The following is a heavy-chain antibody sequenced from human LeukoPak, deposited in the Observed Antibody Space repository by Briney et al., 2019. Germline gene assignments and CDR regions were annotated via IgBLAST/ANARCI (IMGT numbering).Heavy chain of an antibody. Sequence: PSETLSLTCAVYGGSFSGYYWSWIRQPPGKGLEWMGEINHSGSTNYNPSLKSRVTISVDTSKNQFSLKLSSVTAADTAVYYCARGDHYCSGGSCYHGVLDYWGQGTLVTVSS. V-gene: IGHV4-34*01. D-gene: IGHD2-15*01. CDR3: ARGDHYCSGGSCYHGVLDY. J-gene: IGHJ4*02. CDR2: INHSGST. CDR1: GGSFSGYY.